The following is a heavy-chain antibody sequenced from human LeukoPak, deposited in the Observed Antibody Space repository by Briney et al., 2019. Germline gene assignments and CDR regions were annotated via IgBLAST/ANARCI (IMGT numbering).Heavy chain of an antibody. J-gene: IGHJ4*02. V-gene: IGHV4-39*01. CDR3: ARRGGSGRAFDY. CDR2: IYYTGST. Sequence: PSETLSLTCSVSGASISGGTYYRGWIRQPPGKGLEWIGSIYYTGSTHENPSLKSRVTISVDTSKNQFSLKLSSVTAADTAVYYCARRGGSGRAFDYWGQGTLVTVSS. D-gene: IGHD1-26*01. CDR1: GASISGGTYY.